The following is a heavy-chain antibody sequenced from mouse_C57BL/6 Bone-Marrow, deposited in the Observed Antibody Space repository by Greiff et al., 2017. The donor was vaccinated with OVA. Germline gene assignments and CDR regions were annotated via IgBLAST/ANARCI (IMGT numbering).Heavy chain of an antibody. V-gene: IGHV10-1*01. Sequence: EVQLVESGGGLVQPKGSLKLSCAASGFSFNTYAMNWVRQAPGKGLEWVARIRSKSNNYATYYADSVKDRFTISRDDSESMLYLQMNNLKTEDTAMYYCVRHAVVATEDAMDYWGQGTSVTVSS. CDR3: VRHAVVATEDAMDY. CDR2: IRSKSNNYAT. CDR1: GFSFNTYA. J-gene: IGHJ4*01. D-gene: IGHD1-1*01.